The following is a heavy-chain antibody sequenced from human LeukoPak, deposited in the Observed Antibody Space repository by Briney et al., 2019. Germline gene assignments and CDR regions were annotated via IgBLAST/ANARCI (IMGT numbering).Heavy chain of an antibody. CDR2: IRQDGSDK. V-gene: IGHV3-7*01. CDR1: GFTFSAYW. J-gene: IGHJ4*02. CDR3: ARDGGSAMPFDY. D-gene: IGHD2-2*01. Sequence: GGSLRLSCAAPGFTFSAYWMSWVRQAPGKGLEWVANIRQDGSDKYYVDSVKGRFTISRDNAKNSLYLQMNSLRAEDTAVYYCARDGGSAMPFDYWGQGTLVTVSS.